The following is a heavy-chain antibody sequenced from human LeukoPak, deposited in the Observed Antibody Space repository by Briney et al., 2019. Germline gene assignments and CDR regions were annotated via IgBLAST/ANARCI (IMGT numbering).Heavy chain of an antibody. CDR3: AARLTYYYDSSGYRPLRWFDP. CDR1: GGTFSSYA. D-gene: IGHD3-22*01. CDR2: IIPIFGTA. J-gene: IGHJ5*02. Sequence: VASVKVSCTASGGTFSSYAISWVRQAPGQGLEWMGGIIPIFGTANYAQKFQGRVTITADESTSTAYMELSSLRSEDTAVYYCAARLTYYYDSSGYRPLRWFDPWGQGTLVTVSS. V-gene: IGHV1-69*13.